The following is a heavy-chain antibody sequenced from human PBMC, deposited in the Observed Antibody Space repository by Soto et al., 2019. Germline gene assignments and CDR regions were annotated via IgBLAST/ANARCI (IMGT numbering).Heavy chain of an antibody. CDR3: ARGQEGVVATH. Sequence: QVQLQQWGAGLLKPSETLSLNCAVTGGSLRGYYWSWIRQPPGKGLEWIGEVKDGGHANYSPSLRGRVTISSATSNNQFLLRLHSVTAADTGVYYCARGQEGVVATHWDQGSLVTVSS. CDR1: GGSLRGYY. J-gene: IGHJ4*02. D-gene: IGHD5-12*01. V-gene: IGHV4-34*01. CDR2: VKDGGHA.